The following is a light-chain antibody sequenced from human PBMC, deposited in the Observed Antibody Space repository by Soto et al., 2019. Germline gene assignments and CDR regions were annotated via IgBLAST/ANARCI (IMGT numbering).Light chain of an antibody. CDR2: DVS. Sequence: QSALTQPASVSGSPGQSITISCTGTSRDVGGYNYVSWYQQHPGKAPKLMIYDVSNRPSGVSNRFSGSKSGNTASLTISGLQAEDEADYYYSSYTSSSTVVFGGGTQLTVL. J-gene: IGLJ2*01. CDR3: SSYTSSSTVV. V-gene: IGLV2-14*01. CDR1: SRDVGGYNY.